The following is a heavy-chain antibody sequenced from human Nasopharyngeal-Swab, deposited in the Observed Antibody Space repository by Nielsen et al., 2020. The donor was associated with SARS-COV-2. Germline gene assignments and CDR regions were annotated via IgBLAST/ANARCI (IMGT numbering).Heavy chain of an antibody. D-gene: IGHD3-3*01. CDR3: ARRDGDFWSGEDNWFDP. J-gene: IGHJ5*02. V-gene: IGHV4-59*01. CDR1: GFTFSSYS. CDR2: IYYSGST. Sequence: GSLRLSCAVSGFTFSSYSMNWVRQPPGKGLEWIGYIYYSGSTNYNPSLKSRVTISVDTSKNQFSLKLSSVTAADTAVYYCARRDGDFWSGEDNWFDPWGQGTLVTVSS.